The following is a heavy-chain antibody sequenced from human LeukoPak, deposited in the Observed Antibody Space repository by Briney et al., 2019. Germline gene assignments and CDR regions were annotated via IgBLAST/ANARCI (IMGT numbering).Heavy chain of an antibody. CDR3: ARGTGDYDFWSGYLEDAFDI. CDR2: ISSSSSYI. Sequence: GSLRLSCAASGFTFSSYSMNWVRQAPGKGLEWVSSISSSSSYIYYADSVKGRFTISRDNAKNSLYLQMNSLRAEDTAVYYCARGTGDYDFWSGYLEDAFDIWGQGTMVTVSS. V-gene: IGHV3-21*01. J-gene: IGHJ3*02. D-gene: IGHD3-3*01. CDR1: GFTFSSYS.